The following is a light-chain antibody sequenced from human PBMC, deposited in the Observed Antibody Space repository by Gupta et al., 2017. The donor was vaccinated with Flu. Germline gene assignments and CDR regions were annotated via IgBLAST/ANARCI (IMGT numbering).Light chain of an antibody. CDR3: SSCTTTRIYV. CDR1: SSDVGAYNF. V-gene: IGLV2-14*01. Sequence: QSALTQPASVSGSPGQSITISCSGTSSDVGAYNFVSWYQQYPGKAPKLMIYEVINRPSGVSNRFSGSKSGNTASLTISGLQAEDEADYYCSSCTTTRIYVFGTGTKVTVL. J-gene: IGLJ1*01. CDR2: EVI.